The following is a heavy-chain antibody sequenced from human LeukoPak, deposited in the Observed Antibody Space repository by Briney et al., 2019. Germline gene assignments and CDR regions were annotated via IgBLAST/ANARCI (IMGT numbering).Heavy chain of an antibody. J-gene: IGHJ4*02. D-gene: IGHD2-2*01. V-gene: IGHV3-74*01. CDR2: INTDGSTT. Sequence: PGGSLRLSCAASGFTFSGYWMQWVRQAPGKGLVWVSHINTDGSTTTYADSVKGRFTISRDNGKNTLYLQMNSMRAEDTAVYYCARVWRYCSGTRRYALDYWAQGTLVTVSS. CDR3: ARVWRYCSGTRRYALDY. CDR1: GFTFSGYW.